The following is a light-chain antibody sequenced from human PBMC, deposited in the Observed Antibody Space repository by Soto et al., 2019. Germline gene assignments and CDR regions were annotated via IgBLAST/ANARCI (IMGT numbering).Light chain of an antibody. CDR1: QSVSSN. Sequence: EVVVTQSPATLSVSPGERATLSCRASQSVSSNLAWYQQKPGQAPRLLIYGASTRATGIPARFSGSGSGTEFTLTISSLQSEDFAVYYCQQYSTSLITFGQGTRLEI. J-gene: IGKJ5*01. V-gene: IGKV3-15*01. CDR2: GAS. CDR3: QQYSTSLIT.